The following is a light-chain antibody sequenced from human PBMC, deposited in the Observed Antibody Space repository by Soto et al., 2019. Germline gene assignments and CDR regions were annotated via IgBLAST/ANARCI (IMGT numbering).Light chain of an antibody. CDR3: MEALQTPRRT. CDR2: LGS. CDR1: QSLLHSNGYNY. V-gene: IGKV2-28*01. Sequence: DIVMTQSPLSLPVTPGEPASISCRSSQSLLHSNGYNYLHWYLQKPGQSPQLLIYLGSNRASGGPDRFSGSGSGTDFTLKISRVEAEDVGVYYCMEALQTPRRTFGPGTKVEIK. J-gene: IGKJ1*01.